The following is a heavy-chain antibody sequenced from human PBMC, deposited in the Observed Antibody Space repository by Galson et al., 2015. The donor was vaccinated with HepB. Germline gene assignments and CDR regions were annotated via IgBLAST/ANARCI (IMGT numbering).Heavy chain of an antibody. CDR1: GFSVSTNY. CDR3: ARVVEMAPGWFDP. D-gene: IGHD5-24*01. Sequence: CAASGFSVSTNYMNWVRQAPGMGLEWVSIIYSGGRTYYADSVKGRFTISRDNSKNTLYLQMDSLTVEDTAVYYCARVVEMAPGWFDPWGQGTQVTVSS. CDR2: IYSGGRT. V-gene: IGHV3-53*01. J-gene: IGHJ5*02.